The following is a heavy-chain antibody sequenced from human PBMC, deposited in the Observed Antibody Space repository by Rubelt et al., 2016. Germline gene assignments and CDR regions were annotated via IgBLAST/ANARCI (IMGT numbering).Heavy chain of an antibody. CDR2: INHSGST. CDR1: GGSFSGYY. V-gene: IGHV4-34*01. D-gene: IGHD5-24*01. Sequence: QVQLQQWGAGLLKPSETLSLTCAVDGGSFSGYYWSWIRQPPGKGLEWIGEINHSGSTNYNPSLMSPVPLSVDTSKNQFSLKLSSVTAADTAVYYCARLRWLHLLFDYWGQGTLVTVSS. CDR3: ARLRWLHLLFDY. J-gene: IGHJ4*02.